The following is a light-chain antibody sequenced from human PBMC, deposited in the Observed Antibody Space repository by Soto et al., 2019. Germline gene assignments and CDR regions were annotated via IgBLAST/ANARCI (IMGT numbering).Light chain of an antibody. CDR2: DVS. CDR3: MQYTHWPHS. J-gene: IGKJ2*01. V-gene: IGKV2-30*01. Sequence: VVMTQSPHSLPVTPGQPASISCRSSHSLVFTNGKTDFSWYHQRPGQPPRRLLYDVSDRDSGVPDTFSGSGSDTDFTLKISSVEAEDVGIYYCMQYTHWPHSFGQGTNLEIK. CDR1: HSLVFTNGKTD.